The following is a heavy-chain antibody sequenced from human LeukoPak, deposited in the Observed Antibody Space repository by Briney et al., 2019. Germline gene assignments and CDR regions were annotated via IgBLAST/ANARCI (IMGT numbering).Heavy chain of an antibody. V-gene: IGHV4-39*02. Sequence: KTSETLSLTCTVSGGSISSSYYWNWIRQPPGKGLEWIGSIYYSGSTYYNPSLENRVTISIDTSKNHFSLKLSSLSAADTSVYYCAKRDDSGGNLVDLWGQGTLVTVS. D-gene: IGHD3-22*01. CDR2: IYYSGST. J-gene: IGHJ4*02. CDR1: GGSISSSYY. CDR3: AKRDDSGGNLVDL.